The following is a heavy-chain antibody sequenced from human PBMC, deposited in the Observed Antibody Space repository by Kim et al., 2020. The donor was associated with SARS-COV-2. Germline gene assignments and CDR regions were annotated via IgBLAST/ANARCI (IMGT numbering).Heavy chain of an antibody. J-gene: IGHJ4*02. CDR3: ASHSSGWYG. Sequence: GGSLRLSCAASGFTFSSYAMHWVRQAPGKGLEWVAVISYDGSNKYYADSVKDRFTISRDNSKNTLYLQMNSLRAEDTAVYYCASHSSGWYGWGQGTLVTVSS. CDR2: ISYDGSNK. V-gene: IGHV3-30-3*01. D-gene: IGHD6-19*01. CDR1: GFTFSSYA.